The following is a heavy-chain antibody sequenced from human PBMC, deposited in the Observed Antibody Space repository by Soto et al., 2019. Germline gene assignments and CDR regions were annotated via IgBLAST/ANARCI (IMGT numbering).Heavy chain of an antibody. Sequence: PSETLSLTCAVSGGSISSGGYSWSWIRQPPGKGLEWIGYIYHSGSTYYNPSLKSRVTISVDRSKNQFSLKLSSVTAADTAVYYCARANCSGTSCYTHYGMDVWGQGTTVTVSS. V-gene: IGHV4-30-2*01. CDR1: GGSISSGGYS. CDR3: ARANCSGTSCYTHYGMDV. CDR2: IYHSGST. D-gene: IGHD2-2*02. J-gene: IGHJ6*02.